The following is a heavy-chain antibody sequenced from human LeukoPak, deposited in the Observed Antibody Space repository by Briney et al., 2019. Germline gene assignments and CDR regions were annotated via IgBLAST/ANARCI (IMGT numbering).Heavy chain of an antibody. D-gene: IGHD4-17*01. CDR3: AKDRRYGEGGAFDY. J-gene: IGHJ4*02. CDR1: GFTFSSYG. Sequence: QPGEPLRLSCAASGFTFSSYGMHWVRQAPGKGLEWVAFIRYDGSNKYYADSVKGRFTISRDNSKNTLYLQMNSLRAEDTALYYCAKDRRYGEGGAFDYWGQGILVTVSS. V-gene: IGHV3-30*02. CDR2: IRYDGSNK.